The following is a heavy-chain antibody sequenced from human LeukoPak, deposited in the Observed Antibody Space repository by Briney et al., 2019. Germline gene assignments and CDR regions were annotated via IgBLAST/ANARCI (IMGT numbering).Heavy chain of an antibody. CDR3: ASGRQLGY. Sequence: PGGSLRLSCAASGFTFSNYWMSWVRQAPGKGLGWVANIKEDGSEKYYVDFVKGRFTISRDNARNSLYLQMNSLRAEDTAVYYCASGRQLGYWGQGTLVTVSS. D-gene: IGHD6-13*01. V-gene: IGHV3-7*01. J-gene: IGHJ4*02. CDR2: IKEDGSEK. CDR1: GFTFSNYW.